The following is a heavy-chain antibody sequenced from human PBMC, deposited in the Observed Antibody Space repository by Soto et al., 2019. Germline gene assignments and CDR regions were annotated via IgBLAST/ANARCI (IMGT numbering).Heavy chain of an antibody. J-gene: IGHJ3*02. Sequence: GGSLRLSCAASGFTFSSYSMNWVRQAPGKGLEWVSYISSSSSTIYYADSVKGRFTISRDNAKNSLYLQMNRLRDEDTAVYYCASLLVGATKLRAFDIWGQGTMVTVSS. CDR1: GFTFSSYS. V-gene: IGHV3-48*02. CDR3: ASLLVGATKLRAFDI. D-gene: IGHD1-26*01. CDR2: ISSSSSTI.